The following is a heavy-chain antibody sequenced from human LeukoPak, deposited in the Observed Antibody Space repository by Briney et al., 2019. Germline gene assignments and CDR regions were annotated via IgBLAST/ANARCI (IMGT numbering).Heavy chain of an antibody. J-gene: IGHJ4*02. V-gene: IGHV4-30-4*08. Sequence: PSETMSLTCTVSGGSISSGDYYWSWIRQPPGKGLEWIGYINYSGSTHYNPSLKSRVTISVGTSKNQFSLKLSSVTAADTAVYYCARGSITMVRGVIIAKGYYFDYWGQGTLVTVSS. CDR2: INYSGST. CDR1: GGSISSGDYY. CDR3: ARGSITMVRGVIIAKGYYFDY. D-gene: IGHD3-10*01.